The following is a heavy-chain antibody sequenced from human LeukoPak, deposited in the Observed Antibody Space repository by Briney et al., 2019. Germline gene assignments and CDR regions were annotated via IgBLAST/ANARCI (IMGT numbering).Heavy chain of an antibody. CDR1: GFTVSSNY. Sequence: PGGSLRLSCAASGFTVSSNYMSWVRQAPGKGLEWVSVIYSGGSTYYADSVKGRFTISRDNSKNTLYLQMNSLRAEDTAVYYCASQTSQPHMMLFSGAFDIWGQGTMVTVSS. CDR3: ASQTSQPHMMLFSGAFDI. CDR2: IYSGGST. V-gene: IGHV3-53*01. D-gene: IGHD3-16*01. J-gene: IGHJ3*02.